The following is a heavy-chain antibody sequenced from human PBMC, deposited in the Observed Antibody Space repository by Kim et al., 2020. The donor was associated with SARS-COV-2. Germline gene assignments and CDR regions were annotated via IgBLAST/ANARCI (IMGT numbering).Heavy chain of an antibody. CDR3: AANGGTGVAYDYFDY. D-gene: IGHD2-8*02. Sequence: SETLSLTCGVSGYSIRNNNWWGWIRQPPGERLDWIGFMHYGGTTYSNPSLRSRVTMSVDTSKHQFPLRLSSVTAVDTAVYFCAANGGTGVAYDYFDYWGQGILVTVSS. CDR2: MHYGGTT. CDR1: GYSIRNNNW. V-gene: IGHV4-28*01. J-gene: IGHJ4*02.